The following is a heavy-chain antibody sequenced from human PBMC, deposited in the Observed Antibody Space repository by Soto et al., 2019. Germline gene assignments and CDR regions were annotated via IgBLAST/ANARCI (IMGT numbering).Heavy chain of an antibody. V-gene: IGHV1-18*01. J-gene: IGHJ6*02. CDR1: GDTFTSYV. CDR3: ARLSSGWYDYYYYGMDV. CDR2: ISAYNGNT. D-gene: IGHD6-19*01. Sequence: ASVKVSCKASGDTFTSYVISWVRQAPGQGLEWMGWISAYNGNTNYAQKLQGRVTMTTDTSTSTAYMELRSLRSDDTAVYYCARLSSGWYDYYYYGMDVWGQGTTVTVSS.